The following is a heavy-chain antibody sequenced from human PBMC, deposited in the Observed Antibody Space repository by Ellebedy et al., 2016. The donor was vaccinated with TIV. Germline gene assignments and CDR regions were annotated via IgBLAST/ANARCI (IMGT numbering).Heavy chain of an antibody. D-gene: IGHD4-17*01. CDR3: ARSTATTRSAFDI. CDR1: GGSISSRSYY. J-gene: IGHJ3*02. Sequence: GSLRLSCIVSGGSISSRSYYWGWIRQPPGKGLEWIGSINYSGSTNYNPSLKRRVTISIDTSKNQFSLKLSSVTAADTAVYYCARSTATTRSAFDIWGQGTMVTVSS. CDR2: INYSGST. V-gene: IGHV4-39*01.